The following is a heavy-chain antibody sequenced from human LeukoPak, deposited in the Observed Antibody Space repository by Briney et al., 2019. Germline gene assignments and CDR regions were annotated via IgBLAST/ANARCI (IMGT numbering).Heavy chain of an antibody. V-gene: IGHV4-59*01. CDR3: ARGLVWFGELDYFDY. J-gene: IGHJ4*02. Sequence: SETLSLTCTVSGGSISSYYWSWIRQPPGKGLEWIGYIYYSGSTNYNPSLKSRVTISVDTSKNQFSLKLSSVTAADTAVYYCARGLVWFGELDYFDYWGQGTLVTVSS. CDR2: IYYSGST. D-gene: IGHD3-10*01. CDR1: GGSISSYY.